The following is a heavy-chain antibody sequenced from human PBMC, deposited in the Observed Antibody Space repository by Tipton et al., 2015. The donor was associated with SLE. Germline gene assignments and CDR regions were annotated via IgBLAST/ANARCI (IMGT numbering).Heavy chain of an antibody. Sequence: TLSLTCTVSGGSISNYSWSWIRQPPGKGLEWIGSIYHSGNTYSNPSLKSRVTISADTSKNQFSLKMSSVTAADTAVYYCARDTLGGLDYWGQGTLVTVSS. CDR3: ARDTLGGLDY. J-gene: IGHJ4*02. V-gene: IGHV4-4*08. D-gene: IGHD7-27*01. CDR1: GGSISNYS. CDR2: IYHSGNT.